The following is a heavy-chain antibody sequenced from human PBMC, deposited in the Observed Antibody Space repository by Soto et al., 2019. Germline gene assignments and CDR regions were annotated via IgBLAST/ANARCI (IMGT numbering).Heavy chain of an antibody. J-gene: IGHJ5*02. CDR2: ISYDGSNK. D-gene: IGHD3-16*02. V-gene: IGHV3-30-3*01. CDR3: ARGRTYDYVWGSYLYWFDP. Sequence: GGSLRLSCASSGFTFSSYAMHLVRQAPGKGLEWVAVISYDGSNKYYADSVKGRFTISRDNSKNTLYLQMNSLRAEDTAVYYCARGRTYDYVWGSYLYWFDPWGQGTLVTVSS. CDR1: GFTFSSYA.